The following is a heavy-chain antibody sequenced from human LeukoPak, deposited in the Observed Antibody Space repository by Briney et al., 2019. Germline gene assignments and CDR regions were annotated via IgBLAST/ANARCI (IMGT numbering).Heavy chain of an antibody. Sequence: PSQTLSLTCTVSGGSISSGDYYWSWIRQPPGKGLEWIGYIYYSGSTYYNPSLKSRVTISVDTSKNQFSLKLSSVTAADTAVYYCARDGPITTVRGKSYYYYGMDVWGKGTTVTVSS. D-gene: IGHD3-10*01. CDR1: GGSISSGDYY. CDR3: ARDGPITTVRGKSYYYYGMDV. CDR2: IYYSGST. V-gene: IGHV4-30-4*01. J-gene: IGHJ6*04.